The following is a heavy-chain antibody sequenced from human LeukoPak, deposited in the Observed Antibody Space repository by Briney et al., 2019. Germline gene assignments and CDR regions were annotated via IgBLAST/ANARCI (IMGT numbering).Heavy chain of an antibody. Sequence: PSQTLSLTCLVSGGFLSSGSYYWSWIRQPAGKGLEWIGRIYTSGSTNYNTSLKSRVTISVDTSKNQFSLKLSSVTAADTAVYYCARDDVDCWFDPWGQGTLVTVSS. CDR3: ARDDVDCWFDP. D-gene: IGHD3/OR15-3a*01. CDR1: GGFLSSGSYY. V-gene: IGHV4-61*02. CDR2: IYTSGST. J-gene: IGHJ5*02.